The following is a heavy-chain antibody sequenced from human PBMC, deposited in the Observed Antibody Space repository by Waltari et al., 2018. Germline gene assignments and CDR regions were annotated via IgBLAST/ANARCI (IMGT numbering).Heavy chain of an antibody. Sequence: QVQLQQWGAGLLKPSETLSLTCAVYGGSFSSYYWSWIRQPPGKGLEWIGEINHSGSTNYNPSLKSRVTISADTSKNQFSLKLTSVTAADTAVYYCARSGPHSRSGWYNSYGMDVWGQGTTVTVSS. CDR3: ARSGPHSRSGWYNSYGMDV. CDR1: GGSFSSYY. D-gene: IGHD6-19*01. V-gene: IGHV4-34*01. CDR2: INHSGST. J-gene: IGHJ6*02.